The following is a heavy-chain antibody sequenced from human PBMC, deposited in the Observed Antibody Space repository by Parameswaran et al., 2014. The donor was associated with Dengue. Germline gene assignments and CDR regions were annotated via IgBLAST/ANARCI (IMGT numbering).Heavy chain of an antibody. J-gene: IGHJ6*02. V-gene: IGHV3-7*01. CDR3: AREYPHCSGGSCYGYGMDV. Sequence: VRQAPGKGLEWVANIKQDGSEKYYVDSVKGRFTISRDNAKNSLYLQMNSLRAEDTAVYYCAREYPHCSGGSCYGYGMDVWGQGTTVTVSS. CDR2: IKQDGSEK. D-gene: IGHD2-15*01.